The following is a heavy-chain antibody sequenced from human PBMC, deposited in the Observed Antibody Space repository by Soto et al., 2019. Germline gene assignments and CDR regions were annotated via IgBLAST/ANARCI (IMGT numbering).Heavy chain of an antibody. J-gene: IGHJ6*02. Sequence: QVQLVQSGAEVKKPGSSVKVSCKASGGTLSSYAINWVRQAPGQGLECLGRIIPIFGPANDAQKFQRTGTIPADESTNPVYMEPSSLNSDDTAVYYWAGEPAGNYLDGQYSYCVLGVRGHGTNVTAS. D-gene: IGHD3-3*01. CDR3: AGEPAGNYLDGQYSYCVLGV. CDR2: IIPIFGPA. V-gene: IGHV1-69*12. CDR1: GGTLSSYA.